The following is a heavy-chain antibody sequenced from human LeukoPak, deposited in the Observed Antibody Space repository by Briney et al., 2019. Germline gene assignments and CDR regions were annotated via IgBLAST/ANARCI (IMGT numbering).Heavy chain of an antibody. CDR2: INPNSGVT. J-gene: IGHJ5*02. V-gene: IGHV1-2*02. CDR1: GYTFTGYY. CDR3: AKSRWTYYDCGES. Sequence: ASVKVSCKASGYTFTGYYIHWVRQAPGQGLEWMGWINPNSGVTHYPQKFQGRVTMTRDTSIRTAYMELSRLRSDDTAVYYCAKSRWTYYDCGESWGQGTLVTVSS. D-gene: IGHD3-22*01.